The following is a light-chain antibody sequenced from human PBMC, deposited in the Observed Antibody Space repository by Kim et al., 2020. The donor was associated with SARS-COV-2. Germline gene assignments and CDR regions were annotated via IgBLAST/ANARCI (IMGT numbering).Light chain of an antibody. Sequence: SLSPGERATLSCRASQGVSGSYLAWYQQKPGQAPRLLIYGASRRDTGIPDRFRGSASGTDFTLTISKLEPEDFAVYYCQEYGRSYTFGQGTKLEI. CDR3: QEYGRSYT. J-gene: IGKJ2*01. CDR1: QGVSGSY. CDR2: GAS. V-gene: IGKV3-20*01.